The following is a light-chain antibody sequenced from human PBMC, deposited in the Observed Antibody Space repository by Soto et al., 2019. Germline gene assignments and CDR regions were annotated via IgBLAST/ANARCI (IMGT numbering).Light chain of an antibody. J-gene: IGKJ4*01. CDR2: KAS. Sequence: TQVTQTRSAVCGLGEESGSRTCRASQSISSWLAWYQQKPGKAPKLLIYKASSLESGVPSRFSGSGSGRELTLTSSSRLPDDFASYSLQQYNSYSLTVGAGTKVDIK. V-gene: IGKV1-5*03. CDR1: QSISSW. CDR3: QQYNSYSLT.